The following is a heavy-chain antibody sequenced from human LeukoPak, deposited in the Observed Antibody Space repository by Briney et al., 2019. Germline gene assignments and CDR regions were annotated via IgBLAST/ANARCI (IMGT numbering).Heavy chain of an antibody. CDR2: ISSSSYI. V-gene: IGHV3-21*01. CDR3: ARLDCSSTSCFDY. CDR1: GFTFSSYS. Sequence: GGSLRLSCAASGFTFSSYSMNWVRQAPGKGLEWVSSISSSSYIYYADSVKGRFTISRDNAKNSLYLQMNSLRAEDTAVYYCARLDCSSTSCFDYWGQGTLVTVSS. D-gene: IGHD2-2*01. J-gene: IGHJ4*02.